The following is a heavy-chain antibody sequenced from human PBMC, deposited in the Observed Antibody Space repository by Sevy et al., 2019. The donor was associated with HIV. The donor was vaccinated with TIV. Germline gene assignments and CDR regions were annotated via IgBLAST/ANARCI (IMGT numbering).Heavy chain of an antibody. J-gene: IGHJ4*02. V-gene: IGHV1-24*01. CDR2: FVPEDGEI. D-gene: IGHD3-16*02. Sequence: ASVKVSCNVPRYTLSEVSMHWVRQAPGKGLEWMGGFVPEDGEIVFAQKFQGRVTVIEDTLTDTGYLEVTNLGSEDTATFFHVIGDTPRLTGSGTRLKDQSLNYFEFWGQGTLVTVSS. CDR3: VIGDTPRLTGSGTRLKDQSLNYFEF. CDR1: RYTLSEVS.